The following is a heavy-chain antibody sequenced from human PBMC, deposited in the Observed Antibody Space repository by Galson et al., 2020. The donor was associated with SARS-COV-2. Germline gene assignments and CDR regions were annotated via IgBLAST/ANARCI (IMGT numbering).Heavy chain of an antibody. Sequence: SETLSLTCTVSGGSISSSSYYWGWIRQPPGKGLEWIGSNYYSGSTYYNPSLKSRVTISVDTYKNQFSLKLSSVTAADTAVYYCASEYDYVWVGYRYPYYDYGIDVWGQGTTVTGSS. CDR2: NYYSGST. CDR3: ASEYDYVWVGYRYPYYDYGIDV. CDR1: GGSISSSSYY. V-gene: IGHV4-39*01. D-gene: IGHD3-16*02. J-gene: IGHJ6*02.